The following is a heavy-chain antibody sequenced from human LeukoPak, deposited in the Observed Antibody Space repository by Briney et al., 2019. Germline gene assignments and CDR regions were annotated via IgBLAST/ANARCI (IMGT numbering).Heavy chain of an antibody. CDR3: ASGRTRWYFDY. D-gene: IGHD1-1*01. J-gene: IGHJ4*02. V-gene: IGHV3-53*01. CDR1: GFTFSDYY. Sequence: GGSLRLSCAASGFTFSDYYMSWIRQAPGKGLEWVSVIYSGGSTYYADSVKGRFTISRDNSKNTLYLQMSSLRAEDTAVYYCASGRTRWYFDYWGQGTLVTVSS. CDR2: IYSGGST.